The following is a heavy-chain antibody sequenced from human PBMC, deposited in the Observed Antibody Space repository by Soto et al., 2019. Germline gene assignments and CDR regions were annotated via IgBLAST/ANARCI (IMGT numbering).Heavy chain of an antibody. D-gene: IGHD6-19*01. Sequence: GGSLRLSCAASGFTFSSYGMHWVRQAPGKGLEWVAVISYDGSNKYYADSVKGRFTISRDNSKNTLYLQMNSLRAEDTAVYYCAKESVAGAFDGGDYWGQGTLVTVSS. CDR3: AKESVAGAFDGGDY. V-gene: IGHV3-30*18. CDR2: ISYDGSNK. J-gene: IGHJ4*02. CDR1: GFTFSSYG.